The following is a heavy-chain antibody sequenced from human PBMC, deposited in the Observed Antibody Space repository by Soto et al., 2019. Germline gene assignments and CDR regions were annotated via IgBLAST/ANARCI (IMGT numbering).Heavy chain of an antibody. CDR2: INPSGGAT. CDR3: STDEGTRYNGNLRFDY. D-gene: IGHD1-1*01. V-gene: IGHV1-46*03. J-gene: IGHJ4*02. Sequence: QVQLVQSGAEVKNPGASMKVSCKASGYSFISHYMHWVRQAPGQGLEWMGVINPSGGATTYAQNCQGRVVESGDATTTTVYMGLSSLRSEDTAVYYCSTDEGTRYNGNLRFDYWGQGNLVIVSS. CDR1: GYSFISHY.